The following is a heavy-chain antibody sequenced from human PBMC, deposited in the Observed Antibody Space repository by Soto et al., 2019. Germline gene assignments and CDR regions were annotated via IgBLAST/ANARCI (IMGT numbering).Heavy chain of an antibody. CDR1: GVSISSSSYY. CDR2: IYYSGST. V-gene: IGHV4-39*01. J-gene: IGHJ6*02. Sequence: SEALSLTCTVSGVSISSSSYYWGWIRQPPGKGLEWIGSIYYSGSTYYNPSLKSRVTISVDTSKNQFSLRLSSVTAADTAVYYCARDYDFWSGRYGMDVWGQGTTVTVSS. D-gene: IGHD3-3*01. CDR3: ARDYDFWSGRYGMDV.